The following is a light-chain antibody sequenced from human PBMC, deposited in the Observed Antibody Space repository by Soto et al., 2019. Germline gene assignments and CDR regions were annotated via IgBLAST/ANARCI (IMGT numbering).Light chain of an antibody. CDR2: DSS. CDR1: QSVSTY. Sequence: ETVLTQSPATLSLSPGERATLSCRASQSVSTYFAWYQQKPGQAPRLLIYDSSSRATGIPARFSGSGSGIDFTLTISSLEPEDFAVYYCQQRSNWPVTFGQGTKVEIK. J-gene: IGKJ1*01. CDR3: QQRSNWPVT. V-gene: IGKV3-11*01.